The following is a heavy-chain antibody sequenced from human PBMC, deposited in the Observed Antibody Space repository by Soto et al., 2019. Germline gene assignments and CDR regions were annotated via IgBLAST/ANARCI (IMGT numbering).Heavy chain of an antibody. CDR1: GGSISSSSYF. CDR3: ARHPSDFWFDP. Sequence: QLQLQESGPGLVKPSETLSLTCSVSGGSISSSSYFWGWIRQPPGKGPEWIGSTYYSGSTYYTRCLTGRVTVAVDTSKHQSSLTLSSVTAADTAVYYCARHPSDFWFDPWGQGTLVTVSS. D-gene: IGHD2-21*02. V-gene: IGHV4-39*01. J-gene: IGHJ5*02. CDR2: TYYSGST.